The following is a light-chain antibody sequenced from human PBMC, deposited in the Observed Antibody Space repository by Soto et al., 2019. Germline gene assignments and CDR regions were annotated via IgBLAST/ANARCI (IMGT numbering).Light chain of an antibody. CDR1: SSDVGDYNY. CDR2: DVS. Sequence: QSALTQPASVSGSPGQSITISCTGTSSDVGDYNYVSWYQQHPGKAPKLMIYDVSNRPSGVSNRFSGSKSGNTASLTISGLQAEDEAVYYCSSYTSSSTSSSTLYVFGTGTKVTVL. J-gene: IGLJ1*01. CDR3: SSYTSSSTSSSTLYV. V-gene: IGLV2-14*01.